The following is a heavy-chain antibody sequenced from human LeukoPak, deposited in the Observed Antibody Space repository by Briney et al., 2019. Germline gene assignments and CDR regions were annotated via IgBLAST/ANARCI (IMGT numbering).Heavy chain of an antibody. CDR3: ARDWGWLQFFDY. CDR1: GFTFSSYA. V-gene: IGHV3-30-3*01. CDR2: ISYDGSNK. J-gene: IGHJ4*02. D-gene: IGHD5-24*01. Sequence: PGGSLRLSCAASGFTFSSYAMHWVRQAPGKGLEWVAVISYDGSNKYYADSVKGRFTIPRDNSKNTLYLQMNSLRAEDTAMYYCARDWGWLQFFDYWGQGTLVTVSS.